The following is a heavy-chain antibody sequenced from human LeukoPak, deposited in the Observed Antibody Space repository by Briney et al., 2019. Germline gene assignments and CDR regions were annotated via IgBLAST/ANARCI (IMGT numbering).Heavy chain of an antibody. CDR2: ISYDAKSN. V-gene: IGHV3-30*03. Sequence: PGGSLRLSCATSGFTFRSYGMHWVRQAPGKGLEWVAVISYDAKSNYHVDSVKGRFTISRDNSKNTLYLQMNSLRDEDTAVYYCARDRPQQWLVRGQRGYYYYMDVWGKGTTVTISS. CDR3: ARDRPQQWLVRGQRGYYYYMDV. D-gene: IGHD6-19*01. CDR1: GFTFRSYG. J-gene: IGHJ6*03.